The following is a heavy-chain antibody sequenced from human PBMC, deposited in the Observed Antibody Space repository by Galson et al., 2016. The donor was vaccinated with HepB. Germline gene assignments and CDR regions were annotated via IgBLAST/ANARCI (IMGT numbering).Heavy chain of an antibody. D-gene: IGHD6-13*01. J-gene: IGHJ4*02. CDR1: GFNFDSYA. V-gene: IGHV3-23*01. Sequence: SLRLSCAASGFNFDSYAMTWVRQAPGKGLDWVSSVTNSGVTTHYADSVKGRFTVSRDNSKNTLYLQMNSLRAEDTAVYYCAKDPHPYSSSWYYFDYWGQGTLVTVSS. CDR3: AKDPHPYSSSWYYFDY. CDR2: VTNSGVTT.